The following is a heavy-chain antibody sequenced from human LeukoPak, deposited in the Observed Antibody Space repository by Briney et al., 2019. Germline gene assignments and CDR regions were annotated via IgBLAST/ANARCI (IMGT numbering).Heavy chain of an antibody. CDR2: ISSSSSYI. CDR3: ARAGWDDYSNYGIDY. D-gene: IGHD4-11*01. Sequence: GGSLRLPCAASGFTFSSYSMNWVRQAPGKGLEWVSSISSSSSYIYYADSVKGRFTISRDNAKNSLYLQMNSLRAEDTAVYYCARAGWDDYSNYGIDYWGQGTLVTVSS. CDR1: GFTFSSYS. V-gene: IGHV3-21*01. J-gene: IGHJ4*02.